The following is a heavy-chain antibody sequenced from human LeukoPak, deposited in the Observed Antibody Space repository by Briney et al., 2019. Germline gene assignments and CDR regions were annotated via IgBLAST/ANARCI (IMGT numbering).Heavy chain of an antibody. Sequence: GGSLRLSCAASGFTFSSYWMHWVRQAPGKGLVWVSRINSDGSSTSYADSVNGRFTISRDNAKNTLYLQMNSLRAEDTAVYYCARDLDGSSWYPRLSKYYYYGMDVWGQGTTVTVSS. CDR3: ARDLDGSSWYPRLSKYYYYGMDV. CDR1: GFTFSSYW. CDR2: INSDGSST. V-gene: IGHV3-74*01. J-gene: IGHJ6*02. D-gene: IGHD6-13*01.